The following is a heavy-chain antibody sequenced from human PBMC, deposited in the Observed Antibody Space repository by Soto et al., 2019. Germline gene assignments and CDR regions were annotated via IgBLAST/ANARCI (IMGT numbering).Heavy chain of an antibody. CDR2: VTGGGDGT. CDR1: GFTFSSYA. CDR3: ARKGPGSLATYCPYDGCQYAFDI. J-gene: IGHJ3*02. Sequence: EVQLLESGGGLVQPGGSLRLSCAASGFTFSSYAIIWVRQAPGKELEWVSTVTGGGDGTYYAGSVKGRFTISRDNSKNRVDLHMNSWRADDTAVYYWARKGPGSLATYCPYDGCQYAFDIWGQGTMVTVSS. V-gene: IGHV3-23*01. D-gene: IGHD2-8*01.